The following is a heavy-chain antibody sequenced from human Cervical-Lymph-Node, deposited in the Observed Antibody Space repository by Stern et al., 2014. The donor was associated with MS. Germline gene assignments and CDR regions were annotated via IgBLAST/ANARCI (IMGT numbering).Heavy chain of an antibody. CDR3: ARSPGDYYYYGMDV. CDR1: GGSISSYY. V-gene: IGHV4-59*01. CDR2: IYYSGST. J-gene: IGHJ6*02. Sequence: QVQLQESGPGLVKPSETLSLTCTVSGGSISSYYWSWIRQPPGKGLEWIGYIYYSGSTNYNPSLKSRVTISVATSKNQFSLKLSSVTAADTAVYYCARSPGDYYYYGMDVWGQGTTVTVSS.